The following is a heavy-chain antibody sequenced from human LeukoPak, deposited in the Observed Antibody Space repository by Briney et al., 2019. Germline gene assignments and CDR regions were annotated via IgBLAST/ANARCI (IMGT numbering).Heavy chain of an antibody. CDR3: ARHDIVVVPAAFFDY. J-gene: IGHJ4*02. V-gene: IGHV4-39*01. D-gene: IGHD2-2*01. CDR2: IYYSGST. Sequence: SETLSLTCTVSGGSISSSSYYGGWIRQPPGKGLEWIGSIYYSGSTYYNPSLKSRVTISVDTSKNQFSLKLSSVTAADTAVYYCARHDIVVVPAAFFDYWGQGTLVTVSS. CDR1: GGSISSSSYY.